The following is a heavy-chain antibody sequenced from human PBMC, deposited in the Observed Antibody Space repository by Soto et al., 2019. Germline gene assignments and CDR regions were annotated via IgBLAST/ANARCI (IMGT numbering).Heavy chain of an antibody. CDR3: ARRGYSYGLDV. CDR1: GYSFAGYW. J-gene: IGHJ6*02. Sequence: GESLKISCKGSGYSFAGYWITWVRQKPGKGLEWMGRIDPSDSQTYYSPSFRGHVTISATKSISTAYLQWNSLKASDTAVYYCARRGYSYGLDVWGQGTKVTVSS. D-gene: IGHD5-18*01. CDR2: IDPSDSQT. V-gene: IGHV5-10-1*01.